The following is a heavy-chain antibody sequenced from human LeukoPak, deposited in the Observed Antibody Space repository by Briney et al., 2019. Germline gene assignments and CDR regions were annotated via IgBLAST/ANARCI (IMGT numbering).Heavy chain of an antibody. D-gene: IGHD2-2*02. CDR1: GFTFSSYA. V-gene: IGHV3-23*01. CDR3: AKGYCSSTSCYSRFDP. CDR2: ISGSGGST. J-gene: IGHJ5*02. Sequence: GGSLRLPCAASGFTFSSYAMSWVRQAPGKGLEWVSAISGSGGSTYYADSVKGRFTISRDNSKNTLYLQMNSLRAEDTAVYYCAKGYCSSTSCYSRFDPWGQGTLVTVSS.